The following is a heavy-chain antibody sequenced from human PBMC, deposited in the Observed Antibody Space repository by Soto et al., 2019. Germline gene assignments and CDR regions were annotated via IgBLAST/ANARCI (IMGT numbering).Heavy chain of an antibody. Sequence: QVHLVQSGAEVKKPGASVKVSCKASGYTFTSYAISWVRQAPGQGLEWMGWIRGYNGDTKYAQKLQGRVTMTTDTSTDTAYMELRSLRSDDTAVYYCARVVDTAMASFDYWGQGTLVTVSS. CDR1: GYTFTSYA. D-gene: IGHD5-18*01. CDR2: IRGYNGDT. J-gene: IGHJ4*02. CDR3: ARVVDTAMASFDY. V-gene: IGHV1-18*01.